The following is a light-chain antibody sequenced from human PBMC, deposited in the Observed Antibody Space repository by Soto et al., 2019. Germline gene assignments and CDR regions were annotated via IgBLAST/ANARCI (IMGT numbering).Light chain of an antibody. CDR1: HDIGKS. J-gene: IGKJ1*01. V-gene: IGKV1-27*01. Sequence: DIQMTQSPSSLSASIGDGVIITCRANHDIGKSLAWYQQKPGKVPYLLIYDASTLQSGVPSRFSGTGFGTDFTLNISSLQPEDVATYYCQRYNSAPKAFGQGTKVDIK. CDR2: DAS. CDR3: QRYNSAPKA.